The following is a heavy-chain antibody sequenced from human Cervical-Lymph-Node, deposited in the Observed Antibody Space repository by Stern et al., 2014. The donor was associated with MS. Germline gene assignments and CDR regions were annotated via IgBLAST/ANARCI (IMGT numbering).Heavy chain of an antibody. Sequence: QLQLQESGPGLVKPSQTLSLTCTVSGGSISGASHYWSWIRQSAGKGLEWIGRIYPTGGTNYTPALKSRVAMSIDTSKNQFPLNLSSVTAADTAVYYCAKAAGFFDPYYFDYWGQGALVIVSS. V-gene: IGHV4-61*02. D-gene: IGHD6-25*01. CDR3: AKAAGFFDPYYFDY. J-gene: IGHJ4*02. CDR2: IYPTGGT. CDR1: GGSISGASHY.